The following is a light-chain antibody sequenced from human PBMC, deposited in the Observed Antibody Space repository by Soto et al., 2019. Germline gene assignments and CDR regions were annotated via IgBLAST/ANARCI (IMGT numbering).Light chain of an antibody. J-gene: IGKJ1*01. CDR1: QSISSW. CDR2: KAS. CDR3: QQYNSYSTWT. Sequence: DIQMTLSPSTLSASVGDRVTITCRASQSISSWLAWYQQKPGKAPKLLIYKASSLESGVPSRFSGSGSGTEFTLTISSLQPDEFATYYCQQYNSYSTWTFGQGTKVDIK. V-gene: IGKV1-5*03.